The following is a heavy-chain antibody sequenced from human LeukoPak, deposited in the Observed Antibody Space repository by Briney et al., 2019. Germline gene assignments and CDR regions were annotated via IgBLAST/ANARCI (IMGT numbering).Heavy chain of an antibody. V-gene: IGHV1-46*01. CDR1: GYTFTSNY. J-gene: IGHJ5*02. CDR3: ARVDGSCRGGSCPSGNWFDP. CDR2: ISPSGGST. D-gene: IGHD2-15*01. Sequence: ASVKVSCKAFGYTFTSNYMHWVRQAPGQGPEWMGVISPSGGSTTYAQKFQGRVTLTRDKSTSTDYLELSSLRSEDTAVYYCARVDGSCRGGSCPSGNWFDPWGQGTLVTVSS.